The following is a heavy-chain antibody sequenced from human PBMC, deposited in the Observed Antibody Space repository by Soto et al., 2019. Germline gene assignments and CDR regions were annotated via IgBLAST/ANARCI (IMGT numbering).Heavy chain of an antibody. CDR3: AKGKSTGDIDWFDP. J-gene: IGHJ5*02. Sequence: GGSLRLSCTASGFTLQNYAMAWVRQAPGKGLEWVSTLIGGHYGTAYSYSVKGRFTVSRDNSKHCLYLQMNSLGVEDTAMYFCAKGKSTGDIDWFDPWGQGSLVTVSS. CDR2: LIGGHYGT. V-gene: IGHV3-23*01. D-gene: IGHD3-10*01. CDR1: GFTLQNYA.